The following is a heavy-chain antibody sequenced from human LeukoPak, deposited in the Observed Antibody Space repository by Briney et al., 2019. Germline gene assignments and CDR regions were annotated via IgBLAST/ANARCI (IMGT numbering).Heavy chain of an antibody. CDR3: ASSTSGYYYGMDV. V-gene: IGHV5-51*01. Sequence: PGESLKISCKGSGYSFTSYWIGWVRQMPGKGLEWMGIIYPGDSDTRYSPSFQGQVTISADKSISTAYLQRSSLKASDSAMYYCASSTSGYYYGMDVWGQGTTVTVSS. J-gene: IGHJ6*02. D-gene: IGHD2/OR15-2a*01. CDR1: GYSFTSYW. CDR2: IYPGDSDT.